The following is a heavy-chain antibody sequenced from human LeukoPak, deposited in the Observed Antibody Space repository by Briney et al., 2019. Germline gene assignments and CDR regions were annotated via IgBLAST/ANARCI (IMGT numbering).Heavy chain of an antibody. Sequence: PSETLSLTCTVSGGSISSYYWSWIRQPPGKGLEWIAYIYHSESTNYNPSLKSRVTISVDTSKNQFSLELTSVTAADTAVYYCARALFRYDSTSRSLHWYFDLWGRGTLVTVSS. CDR1: GGSISSYY. J-gene: IGHJ2*01. CDR2: IYHSEST. V-gene: IGHV4-59*01. D-gene: IGHD3-22*01. CDR3: ARALFRYDSTSRSLHWYFDL.